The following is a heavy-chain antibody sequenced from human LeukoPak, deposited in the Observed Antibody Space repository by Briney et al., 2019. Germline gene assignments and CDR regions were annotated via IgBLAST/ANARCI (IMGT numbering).Heavy chain of an antibody. Sequence: SETLSLTRTVPGRSISSYYWSWIRQPPGKGLEWIGYIYYSGSANYNPSLKSRVTISVDTSKNQFSLKLSSVTAADTAVYYCARGRDDYGSGSYPYYYYMDVWGKGTTVPVSS. CDR2: IYYSGSA. CDR1: GRSISSYY. D-gene: IGHD3-10*01. V-gene: IGHV4-59*01. CDR3: ARGRDDYGSGSYPYYYYMDV. J-gene: IGHJ6*03.